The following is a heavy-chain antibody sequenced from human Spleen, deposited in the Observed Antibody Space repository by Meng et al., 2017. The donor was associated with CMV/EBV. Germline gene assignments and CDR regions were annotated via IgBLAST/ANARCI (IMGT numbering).Heavy chain of an antibody. D-gene: IGHD2-15*01. J-gene: IGHJ6*02. V-gene: IGHV4-34*01. CDR1: GGSFSGSY. Sequence: SETLSLTCAVYGGSFSGSYWSWVRQTPGKGLEWIGEINDSGGTNYNPSLKSRVTISVNTSKNQFALKVNSVTAADTAVYYCARKNCRGLSWCRLHYGMDVWGQGTTVTVSS. CDR2: INDSGGT. CDR3: ARKNCRGLSWCRLHYGMDV.